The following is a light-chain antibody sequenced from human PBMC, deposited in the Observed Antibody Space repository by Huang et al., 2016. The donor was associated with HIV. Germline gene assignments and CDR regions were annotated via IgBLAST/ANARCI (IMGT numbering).Light chain of an antibody. CDR3: QQGYSALIT. CDR2: SAS. V-gene: IGKV1-39*01. J-gene: IGKJ5*01. Sequence: DILLTQCPSSLSASVGDRVTITCRASQNINTYLNWYQQKPGKAPNLLIHSASTLQPGVPSRFSGSGSGTDFTLTVNSLQPEDSATYYCQQGYSALITFGQGTRL. CDR1: QNINTY.